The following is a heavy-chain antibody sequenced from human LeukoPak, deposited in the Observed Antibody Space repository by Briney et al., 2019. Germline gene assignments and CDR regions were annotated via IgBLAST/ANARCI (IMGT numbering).Heavy chain of an antibody. CDR3: ARRVAYYDSSGYYDAFDI. Sequence: GESLKISCKGSGYSFTRYWIGGVRQMPGKGLEWMGIIYPGDSDTRYSPSFQGQVTISADKSISTAYLQWNSLKASDTAMYYCARRVAYYDSSGYYDAFDIWGQGTMVTVSS. V-gene: IGHV5-51*01. D-gene: IGHD3-22*01. J-gene: IGHJ3*02. CDR2: IYPGDSDT. CDR1: GYSFTRYW.